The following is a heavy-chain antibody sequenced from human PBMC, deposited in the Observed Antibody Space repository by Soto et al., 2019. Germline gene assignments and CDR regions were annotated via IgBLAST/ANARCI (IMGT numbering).Heavy chain of an antibody. Sequence: GGSLRLSCAASGFTFSSYGMHWVRQAPGKGLEWVAVIWYDGSNKYYADSVKGRFTISRDNSKNTLYLQMNSLRAEDTAVYYCARAPVVVAATSYFDYWGQGTLVTVSS. CDR1: GFTFSSYG. V-gene: IGHV3-33*01. CDR2: IWYDGSNK. J-gene: IGHJ4*02. D-gene: IGHD2-15*01. CDR3: ARAPVVVAATSYFDY.